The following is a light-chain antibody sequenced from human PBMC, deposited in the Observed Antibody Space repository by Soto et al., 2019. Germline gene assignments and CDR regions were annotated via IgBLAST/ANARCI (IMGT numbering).Light chain of an antibody. V-gene: IGKV3-20*01. CDR2: GAS. CDR1: QSVRSTY. CDR3: QYYSSSLSIT. Sequence: EIVLTQSPGILSLSPGERATLSCRASQSVRSTYLAWYQQKPGQDPRLLIHGASSRATGIPDRFSGSGSGTDFTLTISRLEPEDFAVYYCQYYSSSLSITFGQGTRLDIK. J-gene: IGKJ5*01.